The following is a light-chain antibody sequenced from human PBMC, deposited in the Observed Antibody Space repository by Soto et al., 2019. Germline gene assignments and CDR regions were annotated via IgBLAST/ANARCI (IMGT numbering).Light chain of an antibody. V-gene: IGKV1-5*01. CDR1: QSISSW. CDR3: QQYNXXWT. CDR2: DAS. Sequence: DIQMTQSPSTLSASVGDRVTITCRASQSISSWLAWYQQKPGKAPKLLIYDASSLESGVPSRFSGSGSGTEFTLTIXXXXXXDFATYYCQQYNXXWTFGQGTKXXIK. J-gene: IGKJ1*01.